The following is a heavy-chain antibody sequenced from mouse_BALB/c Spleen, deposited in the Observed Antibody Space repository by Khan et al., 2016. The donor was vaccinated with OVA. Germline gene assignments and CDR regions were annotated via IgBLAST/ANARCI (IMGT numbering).Heavy chain of an antibody. CDR3: AREIRLGGFAY. V-gene: IGHV2-6-7*01. J-gene: IGHJ3*01. D-gene: IGHD2-12*01. CDR2: IWGDGST. Sequence: VELVESGPGLVAPSQSLSITCTVSGFSLTDYGVNWVRQPPGKGLEWLGMIWGDGSTDYNSALKSRLSISKDNSKSQVFLKMNSMQTDDTARYSCAREIRLGGFAYWGQGTLVTVSA. CDR1: GFSLTDYG.